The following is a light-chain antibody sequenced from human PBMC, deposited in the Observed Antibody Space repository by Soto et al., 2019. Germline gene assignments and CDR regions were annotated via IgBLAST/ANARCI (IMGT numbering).Light chain of an antibody. J-gene: IGKJ3*01. Sequence: VLTQSPATLSLSPGERATLSCRASQSVSSYLAWYQQKPGQAPRLLIYDASNRATGIPARFSGSGSGTDFTLTISSLEPEDFAVYYCQQFGSSPFTFGPGTKVDIK. CDR1: QSVSSY. V-gene: IGKV3-11*01. CDR2: DAS. CDR3: QQFGSSPFT.